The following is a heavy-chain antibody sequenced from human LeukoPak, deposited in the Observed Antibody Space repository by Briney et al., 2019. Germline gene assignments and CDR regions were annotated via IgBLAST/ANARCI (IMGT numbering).Heavy chain of an antibody. CDR3: AKVGDSLYFDY. Sequence: PGGSLRLSCAASGFTFSSYWMSWVRQAPGKGLEWVANIKQDGSEKYYVDSVKGRFTISRDNAKNSLYLQMNSLRAEDTAVYYCAKVGDSLYFDYWGQGTLVTVSS. J-gene: IGHJ4*02. D-gene: IGHD2-21*01. CDR2: IKQDGSEK. CDR1: GFTFSSYW. V-gene: IGHV3-7*01.